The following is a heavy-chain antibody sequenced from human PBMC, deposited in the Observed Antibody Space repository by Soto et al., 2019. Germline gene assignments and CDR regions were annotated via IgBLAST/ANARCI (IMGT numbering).Heavy chain of an antibody. CDR3: ARGGWTYYYDSSGYYPPQSFDY. CDR2: IYSGGST. V-gene: IGHV3-66*01. Sequence: GGSLRLSCAASGFTVSSNYMSWVRQAPGKGLEWVSVIYSGGSTYYADSVKGRFTISRDNSKNTLYLQMNSLRAEDTAVYYCARGGWTYYYDSSGYYPPQSFDYWGQGTLVTVSS. J-gene: IGHJ4*02. CDR1: GFTVSSNY. D-gene: IGHD3-22*01.